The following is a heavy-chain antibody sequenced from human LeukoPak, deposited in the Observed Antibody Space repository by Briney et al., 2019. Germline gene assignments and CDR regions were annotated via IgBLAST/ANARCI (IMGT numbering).Heavy chain of an antibody. J-gene: IGHJ4*02. CDR3: ARGDGPSYDFWSGYYTGGDY. Sequence: PGGSLRLSCAASGFTFSSYSMNWVRQAPGKGLEWVSSISSSSSYIYYADSVKGRFTISRDNAKNSLYLQMNSLRAEDTAVYYCARGDGPSYDFWSGYYTGGDYWGQGTLVTVSS. CDR2: ISSSSSYI. D-gene: IGHD3-3*01. CDR1: GFTFSSYS. V-gene: IGHV3-21*01.